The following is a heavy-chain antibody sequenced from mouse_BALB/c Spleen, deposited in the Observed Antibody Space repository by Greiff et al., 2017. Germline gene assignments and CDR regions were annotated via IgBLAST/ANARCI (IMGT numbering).Heavy chain of an antibody. V-gene: IGHV1S36*02. CDR3: TRGSYGSSYDWYFDV. CDR1: GYTFTSYW. D-gene: IGHD1-1*01. CDR2: IDPNSGGT. Sequence: VQLQQPGAELVKPGASVKLSCKASGYTFTSYWMHWVKQTPGRGLEWIGRIDPNSGGTKYNEKFKSKATLTVDKPSSTAYMQLSSLTSEDSAVYYCTRGSYGSSYDWYFDVWGAGTTVTVSS. J-gene: IGHJ1*01.